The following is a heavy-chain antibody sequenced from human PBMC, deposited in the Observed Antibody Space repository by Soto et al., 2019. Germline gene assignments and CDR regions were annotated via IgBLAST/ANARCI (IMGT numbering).Heavy chain of an antibody. J-gene: IGHJ4*02. D-gene: IGHD3-9*01. V-gene: IGHV1-46*01. Sequence: GASVKVSCKASGYTFTSYYMHWVRQAPGQGLEWMGIINPSGGSTSYAQKFQGRVTMTRDTSTSTVYMELSSLRSEDTAVYYCGRDEGFDYDILTGFPGYMDYGGQGTLVTVSS. CDR3: GRDEGFDYDILTGFPGYMDY. CDR2: INPSGGST. CDR1: GYTFTSYY.